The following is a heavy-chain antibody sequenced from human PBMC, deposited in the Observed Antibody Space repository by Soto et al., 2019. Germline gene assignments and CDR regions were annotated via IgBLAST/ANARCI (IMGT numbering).Heavy chain of an antibody. Sequence: GGSLRLSCAASGFTFSSYGMRWVRQAPGKGLECVANIKQDGSNRYYVDSVKGRFTISRDNAKNSLYLQMNSLRAEDTAIYYCARAAVWGQGTLVTVSS. CDR3: ARAAV. J-gene: IGHJ4*02. CDR1: GFTFSSYG. CDR2: IKQDGSNR. V-gene: IGHV3-7*03.